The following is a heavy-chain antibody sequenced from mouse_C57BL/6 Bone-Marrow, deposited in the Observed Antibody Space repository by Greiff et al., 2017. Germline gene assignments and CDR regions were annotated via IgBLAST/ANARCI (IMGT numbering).Heavy chain of an antibody. CDR2: IDPSDSYT. J-gene: IGHJ1*03. CDR3: ARFSHCYGSSYGRYFDV. Sequence: QVQLQQPGAELVMPGASVKLSCKASGYTFTSYWMHWVKQRPGQGLEWIGEIDPSDSYTNYNQKFKGKSTLTVDKSSSTAYLQLSSLTSEDSAVYDCARFSHCYGSSYGRYFDVWGTGTTVTVSS. V-gene: IGHV1-69*01. CDR1: GYTFTSYW. D-gene: IGHD1-1*01.